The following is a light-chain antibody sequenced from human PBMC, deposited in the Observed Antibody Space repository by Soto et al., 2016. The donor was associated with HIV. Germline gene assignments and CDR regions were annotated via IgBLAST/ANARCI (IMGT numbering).Light chain of an antibody. CDR1: ALPRQY. CDR2: KDN. J-gene: IGLJ2*01. Sequence: SYELTQPPSVSVSPGQTARITCSGDALPRQYVYWYQQKAGLAPVLVIYKDNERPSGIPERLSGSSSGRTVTLTISGVQAEDEADYYCQSADNSGTYVVFGGGTKLTVL. V-gene: IGLV3-25*03. CDR3: QSADNSGTYVV.